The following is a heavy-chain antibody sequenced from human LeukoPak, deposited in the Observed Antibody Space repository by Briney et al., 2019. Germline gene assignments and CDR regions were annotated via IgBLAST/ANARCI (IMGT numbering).Heavy chain of an antibody. CDR3: ARGHTAVTRHFDF. CDR2: ISYSGTT. CDR1: GGSISSTSYY. V-gene: IGHV4-39*07. Sequence: SETLSLTCTVSGGSISSTSYYWGWIRQPPGKGLEWIGSISYSGTTYYNPSLKSRVTISVDTSKNQFSLKLNSVTAADTAVYYCARGHTAVTRHFDFWGQGTLVTVSS. J-gene: IGHJ4*02. D-gene: IGHD4-17*01.